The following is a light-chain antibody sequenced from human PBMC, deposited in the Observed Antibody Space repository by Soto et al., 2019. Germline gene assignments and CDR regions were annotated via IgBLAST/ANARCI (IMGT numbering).Light chain of an antibody. CDR2: EVT. J-gene: IGLJ2*01. Sequence: QSALTQPPSASGSPGQSVTISCTGTSSDVGNYNYVSWYQQHPGKAPKLLIYEVTKRPSGVPDRFSGSKSDNKASLTVSGLQAEDEADYYCISYAGSDNLVVGGGTKVTV. CDR3: ISYAGSDNLV. CDR1: SSDVGNYNY. V-gene: IGLV2-8*01.